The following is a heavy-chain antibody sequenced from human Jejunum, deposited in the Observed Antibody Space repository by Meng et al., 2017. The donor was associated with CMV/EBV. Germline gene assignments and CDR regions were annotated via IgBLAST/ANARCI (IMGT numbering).Heavy chain of an antibody. V-gene: IGHV1-3*02. Sequence: SGYTFTNYAIHWVRQAPGQRLEWVGWSNAGNGNTKHSQEFQIRVTITRDTSASTAYMDLSSLRSEDMAVYYCARGIDMITYGGVQYWGQGTLVTVSS. CDR2: SNAGNGNT. D-gene: IGHD3-16*01. J-gene: IGHJ4*02. CDR1: GYTFTNYA. CDR3: ARGIDMITYGGVQY.